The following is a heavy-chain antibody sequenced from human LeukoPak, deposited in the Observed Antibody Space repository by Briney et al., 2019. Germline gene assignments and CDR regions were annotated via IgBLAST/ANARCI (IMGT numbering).Heavy chain of an antibody. CDR1: GYTFTSYD. Sequence: ASVKVSCKASGYTFTSYDINWVRQATGQGLEWMGWMNPNTGNTGYAQKFQGRVTMTRNTSISTAYMELSSLRSEDTAVYYCARDFYDILTGLGYWGQGTLVTVSS. CDR3: ARDFYDILTGLGY. J-gene: IGHJ4*02. D-gene: IGHD3-9*01. V-gene: IGHV1-8*01. CDR2: MNPNTGNT.